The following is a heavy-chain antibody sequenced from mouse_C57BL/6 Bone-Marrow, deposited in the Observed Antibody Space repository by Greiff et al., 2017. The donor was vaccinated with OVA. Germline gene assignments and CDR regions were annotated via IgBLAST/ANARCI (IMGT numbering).Heavy chain of an antibody. Sequence: VQLQQSVAELVRPGASVKLSCTASGFTIKNTYMHWVKQRPEQGLEWIGRIDPANGNTKYAPKFQGKATITADTSSNTAYLQLSSLTSEDTAIYYCAYNWCFDYWGQGTTLTVSS. CDR3: AYNWCFDY. J-gene: IGHJ2*01. D-gene: IGHD1-3*01. CDR1: GFTIKNTY. V-gene: IGHV14-3*01. CDR2: IDPANGNT.